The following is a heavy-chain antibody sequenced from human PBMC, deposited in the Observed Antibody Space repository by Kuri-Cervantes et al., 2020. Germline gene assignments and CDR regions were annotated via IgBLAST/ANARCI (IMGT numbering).Heavy chain of an antibody. V-gene: IGHV3-48*01. CDR3: ARGRGAAIDY. Sequence: GESLKISCAASGFTFSNYYMNWVRQAPGKGLEWVSYISSSSSTIYYADSVKGRFTISRDNAKNSLYLQMNSLRAEDTAVYYCARGRGAAIDYWGQGTLVTVSS. CDR2: ISSSSSTI. CDR1: GFTFSNYY. D-gene: IGHD2-15*01. J-gene: IGHJ4*02.